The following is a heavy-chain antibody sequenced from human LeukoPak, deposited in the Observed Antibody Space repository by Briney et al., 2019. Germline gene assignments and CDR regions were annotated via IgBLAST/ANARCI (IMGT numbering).Heavy chain of an antibody. CDR2: IQPRDSDT. D-gene: IGHD3-16*01. CDR1: GYTFTSYW. V-gene: IGHV5-51*01. J-gene: IGHJ4*02. Sequence: GESLQISCKGSGYTFTSYWIGWVRQMPGKGLEWMGTIQPRDSDTIYSPSFQGQVTISADKSNSTAYLQWSSLKASDTAIYYCARAGWGYSFDYWGQGTLVTVSS. CDR3: ARAGWGYSFDY.